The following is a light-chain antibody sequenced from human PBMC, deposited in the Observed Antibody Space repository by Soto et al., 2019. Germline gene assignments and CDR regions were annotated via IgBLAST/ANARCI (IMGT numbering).Light chain of an antibody. CDR3: QQDLRPPLT. J-gene: IGKJ3*01. CDR1: QIISNY. Sequence: DIQMTQSPSSLSASVGDRVTITCQASQIISNYLNWYQHKPGKAPKLLIYAASSLQSGVPSRFSGSESGTDFTLTISSLQPEDFATYYCQQDLRPPLTFGPGTKVDIK. CDR2: AAS. V-gene: IGKV1-39*01.